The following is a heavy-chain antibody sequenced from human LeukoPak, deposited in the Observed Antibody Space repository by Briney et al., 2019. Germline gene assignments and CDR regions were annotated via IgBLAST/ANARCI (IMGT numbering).Heavy chain of an antibody. CDR1: GFSFGNYA. V-gene: IGHV3-23*01. J-gene: IGHJ6*03. D-gene: IGHD5-12*01. CDR3: AKNSGHDSYRPYYMDV. Sequence: GGSLRLSCAASGFSFGNYAMAWVRQAPGKGLEWVSSIGGSGDNTYYADSVKGRFTISRDNSKNTLFLQVNSLRAEDTAVYYCAKNSGHDSYRPYYMDVWGKGTTVTAS. CDR2: IGGSGDNT.